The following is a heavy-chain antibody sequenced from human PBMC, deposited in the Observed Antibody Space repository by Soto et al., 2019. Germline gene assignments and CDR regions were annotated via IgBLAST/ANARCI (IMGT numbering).Heavy chain of an antibody. V-gene: IGHV4-30-4*01. CDR2: IYYSGST. D-gene: IGHD4-4*01. Sequence: SETLSLTCTVSGGSISSGDYYWSWIRQPPGKGLEWIGYIYYSGSTYYNPSLKSRVTISVDTSKNQFPLKLSSVTAADTAVYYCARSKTYYFDYWGQGTLVTVSS. J-gene: IGHJ4*02. CDR3: ARSKTYYFDY. CDR1: GGSISSGDYY.